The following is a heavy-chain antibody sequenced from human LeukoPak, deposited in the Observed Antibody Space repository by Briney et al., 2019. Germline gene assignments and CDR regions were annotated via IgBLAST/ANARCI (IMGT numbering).Heavy chain of an antibody. J-gene: IGHJ4*02. CDR3: AKAEYCTGARCYSAAFAY. D-gene: IGHD2-8*02. Sequence: GGSLRLSCAASGFTFSSFGIHWVRQAPGRGLEWLAVISYDGSNKYYADSVKGRFTISRDNSKNTLYLQMNSLRAEDTAVYYCAKAEYCTGARCYSAAFAYWGQGTLVTVSS. V-gene: IGHV3-30*18. CDR2: ISYDGSNK. CDR1: GFTFSSFG.